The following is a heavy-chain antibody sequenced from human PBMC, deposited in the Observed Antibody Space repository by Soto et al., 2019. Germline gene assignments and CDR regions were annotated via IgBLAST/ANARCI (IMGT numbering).Heavy chain of an antibody. CDR1: GYTFTSYG. D-gene: IGHD3-10*01. V-gene: IGHV1-18*01. Sequence: ASVKVSCKASGYTFTSYGISWVRQAPGQGLEWVGWISTYNGNTNYVQKLQGRVTMTTDTSTSTAYMELRSLRSDDTAMYYCATDHDDYNSGRGIWGQGTLVTVSS. CDR3: ATDHDDYNSGRGI. J-gene: IGHJ4*02. CDR2: ISTYNGNT.